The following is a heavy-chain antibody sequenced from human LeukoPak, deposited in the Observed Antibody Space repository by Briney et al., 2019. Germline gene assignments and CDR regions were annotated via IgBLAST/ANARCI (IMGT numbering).Heavy chain of an antibody. V-gene: IGHV3-30*04. CDR3: AKDLHWGLDY. D-gene: IGHD3-16*01. J-gene: IGHJ4*02. Sequence: GGSLRLSCAASGFTFSSYAMHWVRQAPGKGLEWVAVISYDGSNKYYADSVKGRFTISRDNSANTLYLQMNSLRGEDTALYYCAKDLHWGLDYWGQGALVTVSS. CDR2: ISYDGSNK. CDR1: GFTFSSYA.